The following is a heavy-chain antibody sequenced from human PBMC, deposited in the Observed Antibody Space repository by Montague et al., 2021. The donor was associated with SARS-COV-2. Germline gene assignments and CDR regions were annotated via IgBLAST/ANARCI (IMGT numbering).Heavy chain of an antibody. D-gene: IGHD1-14*01. CDR3: TQERGPGRTTWHYFDY. J-gene: IGHJ4*02. CDR1: RDSVSSNIAA. V-gene: IGHV6-1*01. CDR2: TYYRSKWYN. Sequence: CAISRDSVSSNIAARPWIRQSPSRGLEWLGRTYYRSKWYNDYAVSVRSRITISPDTSKNQFSLQLNSVTPEDTAVYYCTQERGPGRTTWHYFDYWGQGTLVTVSS.